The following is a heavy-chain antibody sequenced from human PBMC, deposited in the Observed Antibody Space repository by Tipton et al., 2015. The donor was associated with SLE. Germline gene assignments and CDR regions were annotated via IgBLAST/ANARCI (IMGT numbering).Heavy chain of an antibody. D-gene: IGHD2-21*02. CDR1: SGSISSHY. V-gene: IGHV4-39*01. CDR3: ARGLVVGVVVTGGYYFDY. Sequence: TLSLTCTVSSGSISSHYWGWIRQPPGKGLEWIGSIYYSGSTYYNPSLKSRVTISVDTSKNQFSLKLSSVTAADTAVYYCARGLVVGVVVTGGYYFDYWGQGTLVTVSS. CDR2: IYYSGST. J-gene: IGHJ4*02.